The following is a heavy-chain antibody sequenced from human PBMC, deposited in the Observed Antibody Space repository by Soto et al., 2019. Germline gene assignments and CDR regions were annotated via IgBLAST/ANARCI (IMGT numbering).Heavy chain of an antibody. V-gene: IGHV3-11*05. D-gene: IGHD3-9*01. J-gene: IGHJ3*02. CDR3: ARDADILTGSDAFDI. CDR1: GFTFSDYY. Sequence: QVQLVESGGGLVKPGGSLRLSCAASGFTFSDYYMSWIRQAPGKGLEWVSYISGSSSYTNNADSVKGRFTISRDNAKNSLYLQMNSLRAEDTAAYYCARDADILTGSDAFDIWGQGTMVTVSS. CDR2: ISGSSSYT.